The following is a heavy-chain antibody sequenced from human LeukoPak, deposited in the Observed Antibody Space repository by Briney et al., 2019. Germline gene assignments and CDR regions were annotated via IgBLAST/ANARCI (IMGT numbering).Heavy chain of an antibody. Sequence: TGGSLRLSCAASGFIFSDYGMHWVRQAPGKGLEWVAYIRYDGSNEYYLDSVKGRFTISRDTSRNTVYLQMNSLKTEDTGVYYCAKEGTASKPSDLDYWGQGTLVTLSS. D-gene: IGHD1/OR15-1a*01. CDR1: GFIFSDYG. CDR2: IRYDGSNE. V-gene: IGHV3-30*02. CDR3: AKEGTASKPSDLDY. J-gene: IGHJ4*02.